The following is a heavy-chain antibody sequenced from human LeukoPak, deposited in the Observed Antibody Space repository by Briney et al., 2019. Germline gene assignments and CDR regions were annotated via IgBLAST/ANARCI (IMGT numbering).Heavy chain of an antibody. V-gene: IGHV4-59*01. CDR2: IYYSGST. D-gene: IGHD3-10*01. Sequence: SETLSLTCTVSGGSISSYYWSWIRQPPGKGLEWIGYIYYSGSTNYNPSLKSRVTISVDTSKNQFSLKLSSVTAADTAVYHCARDNKELWFGELSGYYYYYMDVWGQGTTVTVSS. CDR3: ARDNKELWFGELSGYYYYYMDV. CDR1: GGSISSYY. J-gene: IGHJ6*03.